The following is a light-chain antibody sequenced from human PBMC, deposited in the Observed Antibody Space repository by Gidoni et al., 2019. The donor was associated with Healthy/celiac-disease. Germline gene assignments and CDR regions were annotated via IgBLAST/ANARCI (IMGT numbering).Light chain of an antibody. J-gene: IGLJ3*02. V-gene: IGLV2-14*01. Sequence: QSALTQPASVSGSPGQSITISCTGTSSDVGSYNYVSWYQPHPGKAPKLMIYEVSNRPSGVSNRFSGSKSGNTASLTISGLQAEDEADYYCSSYTSSNTLEVVFGGGTKLTVL. CDR3: SSYTSSNTLEVV. CDR1: SSDVGSYNY. CDR2: EVS.